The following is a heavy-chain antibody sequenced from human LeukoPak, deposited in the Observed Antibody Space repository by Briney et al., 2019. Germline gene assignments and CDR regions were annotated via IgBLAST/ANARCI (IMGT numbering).Heavy chain of an antibody. CDR1: GGSISSGGYY. J-gene: IGHJ3*02. CDR2: IYYSGST. CDR3: ARGGDYYDSSGYAADAFDI. V-gene: IGHV4-31*03. D-gene: IGHD3-22*01. Sequence: SQTLSLTCTVSGGSISSGGYYWSWIRQHPGKGLEWIGYIYYSGSTYYNPSLESRVTISVDTSKNQFSLKLSSVTAADTAVYYCARGGDYYDSSGYAADAFDIWGQGTMVTVSS.